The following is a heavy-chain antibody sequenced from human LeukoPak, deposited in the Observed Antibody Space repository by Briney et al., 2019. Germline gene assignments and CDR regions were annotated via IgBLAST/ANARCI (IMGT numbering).Heavy chain of an antibody. J-gene: IGHJ6*03. V-gene: IGHV4-4*07. CDR1: GGSISSYY. CDR3: ARDEGYGYLFYMDV. CDR2: IYTSGST. D-gene: IGHD5-18*01. Sequence: SETLSLTCTVSGGSISSYYWSWIRQPAGKGLEWIGRIYTSGSTNYNPPLKSRVTMSVDTSKNQFSLKLSSVTAADTAVYYCARDEGYGYLFYMDVWGKGTTVTVSS.